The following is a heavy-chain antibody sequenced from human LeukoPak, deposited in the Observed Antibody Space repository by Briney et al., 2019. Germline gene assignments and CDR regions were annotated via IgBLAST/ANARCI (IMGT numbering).Heavy chain of an antibody. J-gene: IGHJ6*02. CDR2: ISSSSSYI. Sequence: GGSLRLSCAASGFTFSSYSMNWVRQAPGKGLEWVSSISSSSSYIYYADSVKGRFTISRDNAKNSLYLQMNSLRAEDTAVYYCARDEVTMVRGGNYGMDVWGQGTTVTVSS. CDR1: GFTFSSYS. V-gene: IGHV3-21*01. CDR3: ARDEVTMVRGGNYGMDV. D-gene: IGHD3-10*01.